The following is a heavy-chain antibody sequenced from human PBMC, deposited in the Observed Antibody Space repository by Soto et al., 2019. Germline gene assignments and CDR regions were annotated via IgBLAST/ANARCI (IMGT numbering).Heavy chain of an antibody. Sequence: ASVKVSCKASGGTFSSYTISWVRQAPGQGLEWMGRIIPILGIANYAQKFQGRVTITADKSTSTAYMELRSLRSDDTSVYYCAINKSGYYPDAFAIRGQGTSVTGSS. D-gene: IGHD3-22*01. V-gene: IGHV1-69*02. CDR3: AINKSGYYPDAFAI. J-gene: IGHJ3*02. CDR2: IIPILGIA. CDR1: GGTFSSYT.